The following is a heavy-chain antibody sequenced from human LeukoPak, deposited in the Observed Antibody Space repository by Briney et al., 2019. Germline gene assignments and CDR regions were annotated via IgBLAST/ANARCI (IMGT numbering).Heavy chain of an antibody. V-gene: IGHV1-46*02. CDR2: INPSGGST. CDR3: ARTQHLVLRSPLDP. CDR1: GYTFNSYY. J-gene: IGHJ5*02. Sequence: AAVKVSCKASGYTFNSYYIHWVRQAPGQGLEWMGKINPSGGSTSYAQKFQGRVTMTRDMSTSTVYMELSSLRSEDTAVYYCARTQHLVLRSPLDPWGQGTLVTVSS. D-gene: IGHD6-13*01.